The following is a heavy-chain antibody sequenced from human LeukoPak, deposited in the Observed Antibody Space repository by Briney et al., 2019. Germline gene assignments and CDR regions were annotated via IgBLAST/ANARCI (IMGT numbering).Heavy chain of an antibody. CDR2: ITTSSNYI. CDR1: GFTFSSYS. CDR3: AKIYDSSGHFDY. Sequence: PGGSLRLSCAASGFTFSSYSMTWVRQAPGKGLEWVSSITTSSNYIDYADSVKGRFTISRDNAKNSLYLQMNSLRAEDTAVYYCAKIYDSSGHFDYWGQGTLVTVSS. J-gene: IGHJ4*02. D-gene: IGHD3-22*01. V-gene: IGHV3-21*01.